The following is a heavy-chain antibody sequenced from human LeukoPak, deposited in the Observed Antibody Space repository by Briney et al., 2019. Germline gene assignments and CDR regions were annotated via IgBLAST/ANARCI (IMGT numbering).Heavy chain of an antibody. V-gene: IGHV3-7*01. CDR1: GFTFSNYW. CDR3: ASGRQLGY. J-gene: IGHJ4*02. D-gene: IGHD6-13*01. CDR2: IKEDGSEK. Sequence: PGGSLRLSCAASGFTFSNYWMSWVSQAPGKGLEWVANIKEDGSEKYYVKSVKGRFTISRDNARNSLYLQMNSLRAEVTAVYYCASGRQLGYWGQGTLVTVSS.